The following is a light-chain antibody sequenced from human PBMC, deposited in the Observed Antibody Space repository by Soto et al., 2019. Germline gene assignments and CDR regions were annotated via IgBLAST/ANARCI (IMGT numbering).Light chain of an antibody. CDR2: GAS. Sequence: EIVLTHSPGTLSLSPGERATLSCRASQTVRTNYLAWFQHKPGQAPWLLIYGASSRATGIPDRFSGSGSGTDFTLTINRLEPEDFAVYFCQQYSDSPLTFGGGTKVEIK. V-gene: IGKV3-20*01. CDR1: QTVRTNY. J-gene: IGKJ4*01. CDR3: QQYSDSPLT.